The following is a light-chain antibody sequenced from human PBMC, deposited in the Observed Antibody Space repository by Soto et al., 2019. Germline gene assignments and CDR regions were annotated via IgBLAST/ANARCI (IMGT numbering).Light chain of an antibody. CDR1: QSISRH. V-gene: IGKV1-5*01. CDR2: IAS. Sequence: DIQVTQSPSSLSASVGDRVTITCRASQSISRHLNWYQQKPGKAPKLLINIASSLQSGVPSRFSGSGSGTEFTLTISSLQPDDFATYYCQQYNSYSPLTFGGGTKVDIK. J-gene: IGKJ4*01. CDR3: QQYNSYSPLT.